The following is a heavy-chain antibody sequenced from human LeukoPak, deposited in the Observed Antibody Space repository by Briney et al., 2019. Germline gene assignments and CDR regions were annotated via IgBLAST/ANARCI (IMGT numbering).Heavy chain of an antibody. CDR3: ARGAPLYYYRYIDV. Sequence: ASVKVSCKASGYTFTGYYMHWVRQAPGQGLEWMGWINPNSGGTNYAQKFQGRVTMTRDTSISTAYMELSRLRSDDTAVYYCARGAPLYYYRYIDVWGKGTTVTVSS. V-gene: IGHV1-2*02. J-gene: IGHJ6*03. CDR2: INPNSGGT. CDR1: GYTFTGYY.